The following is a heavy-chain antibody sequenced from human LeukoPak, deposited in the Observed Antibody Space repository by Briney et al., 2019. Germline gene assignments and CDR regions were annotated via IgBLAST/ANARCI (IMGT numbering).Heavy chain of an antibody. CDR3: VKANLRYFDWLLSAFDY. J-gene: IGHJ4*02. D-gene: IGHD3-9*01. CDR2: ISGTGGST. CDR1: GFTFSSYA. V-gene: IGHV3-23*01. Sequence: GGSLRLSCAASGFTFSSYAMSWVRQAPGKGLEWVSAISGTGGSTYYADSVKGRFTISRDNSKNTLFLQMNSLRAEDTAVYYCVKANLRYFDWLLSAFDYWGQGTLVTVSS.